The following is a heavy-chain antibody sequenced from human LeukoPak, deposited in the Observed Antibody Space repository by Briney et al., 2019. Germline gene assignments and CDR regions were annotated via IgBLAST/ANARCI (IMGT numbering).Heavy chain of an antibody. Sequence: KPGGSLRLSCAASGFTFSTYSMNWVRQAPGKGLEWVSSISSSSGYIFYADSAKGRFTISRDNAKNSLYLQMNSLRAEDTAVYYCARDLLGWNYLFDYWGQGTLVTVSS. V-gene: IGHV3-21*01. J-gene: IGHJ4*02. CDR2: ISSSSGYI. CDR3: ARDLLGWNYLFDY. D-gene: IGHD1-7*01. CDR1: GFTFSTYS.